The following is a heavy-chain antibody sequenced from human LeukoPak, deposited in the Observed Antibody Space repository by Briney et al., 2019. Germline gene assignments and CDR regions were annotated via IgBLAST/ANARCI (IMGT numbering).Heavy chain of an antibody. V-gene: IGHV4-38-2*02. CDR3: ARVPRAVLMVYAYFDY. J-gene: IGHJ4*02. D-gene: IGHD2-8*01. Sequence: PSETLSLTCTVSGYSISSGYYWGWIRQPPGKGLEWIGSIYHSGSTYYNPSLKSRVTISVDTSKNQFSLKLSSVTAADTAVCYCARVPRAVLMVYAYFDYWGQGTLVTVSS. CDR1: GYSISSGYY. CDR2: IYHSGST.